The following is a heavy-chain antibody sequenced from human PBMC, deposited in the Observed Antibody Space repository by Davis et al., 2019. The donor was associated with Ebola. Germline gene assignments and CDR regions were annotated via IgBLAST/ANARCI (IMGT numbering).Heavy chain of an antibody. V-gene: IGHV3-30*03. CDR3: ARDWVESSGWYVCDY. J-gene: IGHJ4*02. D-gene: IGHD6-19*01. Sequence: GESLKISCAASGFTFSSYAMSWVRQAPGKGLEWVAVISYDGSNKYYADSVKGRFTISRDNSKNTLYLQMNSLRAEDTAVYYCARDWVESSGWYVCDYWGQGTLVTVSS. CDR2: ISYDGSNK. CDR1: GFTFSSYA.